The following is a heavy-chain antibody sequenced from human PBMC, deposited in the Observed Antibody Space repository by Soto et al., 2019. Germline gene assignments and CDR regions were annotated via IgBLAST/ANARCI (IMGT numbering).Heavy chain of an antibody. CDR3: AKKATSGSHRHYFDY. CDR2: FTGSGDYT. J-gene: IGHJ4*02. V-gene: IGHV3-23*01. D-gene: IGHD1-26*01. CDR1: GFTFSSYA. Sequence: PGGSLRLSCAASGFTFSSYAMNWVRQAPGKGLEWVSGFTGSGDYTYYADSVKGRFTISRDNSKNMLYLQMSSLRADDTAVYYCAKKATSGSHRHYFDYWGQGTLVTVSS.